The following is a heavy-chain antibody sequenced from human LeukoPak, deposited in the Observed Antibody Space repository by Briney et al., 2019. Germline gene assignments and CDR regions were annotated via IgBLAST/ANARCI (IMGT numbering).Heavy chain of an antibody. CDR2: ISASGGST. CDR1: GFTFSSYA. J-gene: IGHJ6*02. Sequence: GGSLRLSCAASGFTFSSYAMSWVRQAPGKGLEWVPSISASGGSTFYADSVKGRSTISRDNSKKTLNLQMNSLRDEDTAIYFCAKRQDGGEGYYYYNYGLDVWGQGTTVTVSS. CDR3: AKRQDGGEGYYYYNYGLDV. V-gene: IGHV3-23*01. D-gene: IGHD4-23*01.